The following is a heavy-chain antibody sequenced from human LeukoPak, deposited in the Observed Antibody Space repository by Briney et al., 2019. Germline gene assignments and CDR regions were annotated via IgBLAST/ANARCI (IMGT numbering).Heavy chain of an antibody. CDR2: INHSGST. D-gene: IGHD3-22*01. Sequence: ETLSLTCAVYGGCFSGYYWSWIRQPPGKGLEWIGEINHSGSTNYNPSLKSRVTISVDTSKNQFSLKLSSVTAADTAVYYCARQYYYDSSGYYGYYFDYWGQGTLVTVSS. CDR1: GGCFSGYY. V-gene: IGHV4-34*01. CDR3: ARQYYYDSSGYYGYYFDY. J-gene: IGHJ4*02.